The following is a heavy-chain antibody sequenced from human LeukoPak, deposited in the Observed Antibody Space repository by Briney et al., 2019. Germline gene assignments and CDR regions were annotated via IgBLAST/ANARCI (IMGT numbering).Heavy chain of an antibody. J-gene: IGHJ5*02. CDR3: AKDRYCSGGSCYLGWFDP. Sequence: SETLSLTCAVYGGSFSGYYWSWIRQPPGKGLEWIGEINHSGSTNYNPSLKSRVTISVDASKNLFALKLSSVTAADTAVYYCAKDRYCSGGSCYLGWFDPWGQGTLVTVSS. V-gene: IGHV4-34*01. CDR1: GGSFSGYY. D-gene: IGHD2-15*01. CDR2: INHSGST.